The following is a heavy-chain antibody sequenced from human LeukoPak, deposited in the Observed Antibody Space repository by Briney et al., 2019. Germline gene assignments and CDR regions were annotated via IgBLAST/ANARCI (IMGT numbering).Heavy chain of an antibody. CDR3: AKVGGHGSGWFYYYYYMDV. J-gene: IGHJ6*03. Sequence: PGRSLRLSCAASGFTFSSYGMHWVRQAPGKGLEWVAVIWYDGSNKYYADSVKGRLTISRDNSKNTLYLRMNSLRAEDTAVYYCAKVGGHGSGWFYYYYYMDVWGKGTTVTVSS. D-gene: IGHD6-19*01. CDR1: GFTFSSYG. CDR2: IWYDGSNK. V-gene: IGHV3-33*06.